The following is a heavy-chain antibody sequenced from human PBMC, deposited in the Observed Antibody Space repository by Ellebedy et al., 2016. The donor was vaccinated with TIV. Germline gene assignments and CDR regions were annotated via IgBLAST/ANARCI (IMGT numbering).Heavy chain of an antibody. Sequence: GESLKISCAASGFTFTNYWMAWVRQAPGKGLEWVANVRHDESQKYYVDSVKGRFTISRDNPKNSLYLQMNNLRAEDTAVYFCARYGINGATDYWGQGTLVTVSS. D-gene: IGHD7-27*01. CDR3: ARYGINGATDY. CDR2: VRHDESQK. V-gene: IGHV3-7*01. CDR1: GFTFTNYW. J-gene: IGHJ4*02.